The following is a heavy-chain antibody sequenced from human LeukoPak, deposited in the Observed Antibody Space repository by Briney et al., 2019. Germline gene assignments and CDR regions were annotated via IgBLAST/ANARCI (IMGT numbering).Heavy chain of an antibody. J-gene: IGHJ4*02. V-gene: IGHV3-53*01. CDR2: IYSGGST. CDR3: ASTRPDYYYGSGSYFL. CDR1: GFTVSSNY. Sequence: GGSLRLSCAASGFTVSSNYMSWVRQAPGKGLEWVSVIYSGGSTYYADSVKGRFTISRDNSNNTLYLQMNSLRAEDTAVYYCASTRPDYYYGSGSYFLWGQGTLVTVSS. D-gene: IGHD3-10*01.